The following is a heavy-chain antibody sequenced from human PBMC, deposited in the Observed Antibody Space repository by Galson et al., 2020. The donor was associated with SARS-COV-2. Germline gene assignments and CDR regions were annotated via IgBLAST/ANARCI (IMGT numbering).Heavy chain of an antibody. CDR2: IYSGGVT. J-gene: IGHJ4*02. D-gene: IGHD2-15*01. V-gene: IGHV3-53*01. CDR1: GFTVSSNF. CDR3: VREDYCSGYSCYSEGY. Sequence: GGSLRLSCAASGFTVSSNFMSWVRQAPGKGLEWVSVIYSGGVTFYTDSVKGRFTISRDNSKNTLYLQMNNLRAEDTAVYYCVREDYCSGYSCYSEGYWGQGTLVTVSS.